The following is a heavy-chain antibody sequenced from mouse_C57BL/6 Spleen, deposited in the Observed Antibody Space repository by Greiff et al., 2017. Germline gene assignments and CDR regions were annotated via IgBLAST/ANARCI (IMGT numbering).Heavy chain of an antibody. CDR2: ISNGGGST. Sequence: EVQRVESGGGLVQPGGSLKLSCAASGFTFSDYYMYWVRQTPEKRLEWVAYISNGGGSTYYPDTVKGRFTISRDNAKNTLYLQMSRLKSEDTAMYYCARGHYGSSYWYFDVWGTGTTVTVSS. CDR3: ARGHYGSSYWYFDV. V-gene: IGHV5-12*01. J-gene: IGHJ1*03. CDR1: GFTFSDYY. D-gene: IGHD1-1*01.